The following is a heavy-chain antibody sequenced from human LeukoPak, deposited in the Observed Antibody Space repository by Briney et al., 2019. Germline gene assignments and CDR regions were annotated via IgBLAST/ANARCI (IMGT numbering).Heavy chain of an antibody. CDR3: ARGTYYDSSAYSGVRLFDY. CDR2: TNPTSGRT. Sequence: ASVKVSCKASGYTFTGYYMHWVRQAPGKGLEGMEWTNPTSGRTNYEQEFQGRVTMTSDTPISTAYMDLSRLRSDDTALYYCARGTYYDSSAYSGVRLFDYWGQGTLVTVSS. D-gene: IGHD3-22*01. J-gene: IGHJ4*02. CDR1: GYTFTGYY. V-gene: IGHV1-2*02.